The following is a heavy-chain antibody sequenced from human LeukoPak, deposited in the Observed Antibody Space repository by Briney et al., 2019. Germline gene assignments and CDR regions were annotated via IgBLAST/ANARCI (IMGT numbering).Heavy chain of an antibody. D-gene: IGHD6-13*01. Sequence: PGGSLRLSCAASGFTFSSYGMHWVRQAPGKGLEWVAVISYDGSNKYYADSVKGRFTISRDNSKNTLYLQMNSLRAEDTAVYYCATFAGYSSSWYVYYYYGMDVWGQGTTVTVSS. V-gene: IGHV3-30*03. CDR3: ATFAGYSSSWYVYYYYGMDV. CDR1: GFTFSSYG. CDR2: ISYDGSNK. J-gene: IGHJ6*02.